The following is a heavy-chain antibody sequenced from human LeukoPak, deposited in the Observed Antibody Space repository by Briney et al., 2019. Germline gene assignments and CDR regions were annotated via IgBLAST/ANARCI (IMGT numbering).Heavy chain of an antibody. CDR2: IYSSGST. D-gene: IGHD6-6*01. Sequence: SETLSLTCTVSGGSISSYYWTWIRQPPGKGLEWIGHIYSSGSTKYNPSLKSRVTISVDTSKNQFSLKLISVTAADTAVYYCARGQLATGIFDHWGQGTLVPVSS. J-gene: IGHJ4*02. CDR3: ARGQLATGIFDH. V-gene: IGHV4-59*01. CDR1: GGSISSYY.